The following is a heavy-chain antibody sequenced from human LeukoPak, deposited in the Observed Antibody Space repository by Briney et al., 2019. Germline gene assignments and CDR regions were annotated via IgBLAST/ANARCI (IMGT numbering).Heavy chain of an antibody. CDR3: AKGYGSGSSRYYFDY. V-gene: IGHV3-23*01. CDR1: GFSFSSYA. D-gene: IGHD3-10*01. CDR2: ISSSGGST. Sequence: HPGGSLGLSCAASGFSFSSYAMSWVRQAPGKGLEWVSTISSSGGSTYYADSVKGRFTISRDSSKNTLYLQMNSLRADDTAVYYCAKGYGSGSSRYYFDYWGQGTLVTVSS. J-gene: IGHJ4*02.